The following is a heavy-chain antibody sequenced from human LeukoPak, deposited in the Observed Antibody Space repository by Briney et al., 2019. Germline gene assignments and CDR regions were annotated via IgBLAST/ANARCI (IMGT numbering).Heavy chain of an antibody. V-gene: IGHV1-2*02. CDR3: ARVEAAGFFGGFDP. D-gene: IGHD6-13*01. Sequence: ASVKVSCKASGYTFTGYYMHWVRQAPGQGLEWMGWINPNSGATNYAQKFQGRVTMTRDTSINTAYMELSRLRSDDTAVYYCARVEAAGFFGGFDPWGQGTLVTVSS. CDR2: INPNSGAT. CDR1: GYTFTGYY. J-gene: IGHJ5*02.